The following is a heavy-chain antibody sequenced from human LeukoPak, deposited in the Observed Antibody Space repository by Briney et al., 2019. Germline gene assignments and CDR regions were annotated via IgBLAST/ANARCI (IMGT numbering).Heavy chain of an antibody. Sequence: SVKVSCKASGGTFSSYAISWVRQAPGQGLEWMGRIIPIFGTANYAQKFRGRVTITTDKSTSTAYMELSSLKASDTAMYYCANGANYDFWSGYYQKRLDGFEIWGQGTMVTVSS. D-gene: IGHD3-3*01. CDR3: ANGANYDFWSGYYQKRLDGFEI. J-gene: IGHJ3*02. CDR1: GGTFSSYA. CDR2: IIPIFGTA. V-gene: IGHV1-69*05.